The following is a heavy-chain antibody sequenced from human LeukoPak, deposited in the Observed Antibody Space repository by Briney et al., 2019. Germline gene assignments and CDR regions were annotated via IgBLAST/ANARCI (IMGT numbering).Heavy chain of an antibody. V-gene: IGHV4-59*01. CDR2: IYYSGST. Sequence: SETLSLTGTVSGGSISSYYWSWIRQPPGKGLEWIGYIYYSGSTNYNPSLKSRVTISVDTSKNQFSLKLSSVTAADTAVYYCARGLGSSTSCYGYWGQGTLVTVSS. D-gene: IGHD2-2*01. J-gene: IGHJ4*02. CDR1: GGSISSYY. CDR3: ARGLGSSTSCYGY.